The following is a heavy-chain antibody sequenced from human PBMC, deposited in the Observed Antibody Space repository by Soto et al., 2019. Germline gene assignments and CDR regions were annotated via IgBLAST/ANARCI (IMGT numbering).Heavy chain of an antibody. J-gene: IGHJ6*02. Sequence: QVQLVQSGAEEKKPGASVKVSCKASGYTFTSYAMHWVRQAPGQRLEWMGWINAGNGNTKYSQKFQGRVNITRDTFASTASMELSSLRSEDTAVYYCASSATTADYYYGMDVWGQGTTVTVSS. D-gene: IGHD1-26*01. V-gene: IGHV1-3*05. CDR2: INAGNGNT. CDR1: GYTFTSYA. CDR3: ASSATTADYYYGMDV.